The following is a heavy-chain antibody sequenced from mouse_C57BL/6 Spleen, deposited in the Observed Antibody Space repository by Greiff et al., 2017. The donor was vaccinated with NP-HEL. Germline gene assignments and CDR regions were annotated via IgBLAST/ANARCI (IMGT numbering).Heavy chain of an antibody. D-gene: IGHD3-3*01. CDR2: IDPSDSYT. V-gene: IGHV1-69*01. CDR3: ARTGGAGPYVDY. Sequence: QVQLQQPGAELVMPGASVKLSCKASGYTFTSYWMHWVKQRPGQGLEWIGEIDPSDSYTNYNQKFKGKSTLTVDKSSSTAYMQLSSLTSEDSAVYYCARTGGAGPYVDYWGQGTTLTVSS. J-gene: IGHJ2*01. CDR1: GYTFTSYW.